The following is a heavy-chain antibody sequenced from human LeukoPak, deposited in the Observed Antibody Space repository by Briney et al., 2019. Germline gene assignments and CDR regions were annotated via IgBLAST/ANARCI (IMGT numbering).Heavy chain of an antibody. CDR2: MNPDGSTI. Sequence: GGSLRLSCTASGFSFSGSWMSWVRQLPGKGLEWLADMNPDGSTIVYVDSVKGRFTISRNNAKNSVYLQMDGLRAEDTAVYYCARDPLTGALDIWGQGTLVTVSS. CDR1: GFSFSGSW. J-gene: IGHJ3*02. D-gene: IGHD1-14*01. CDR3: ARDPLTGALDI. V-gene: IGHV3-7*01.